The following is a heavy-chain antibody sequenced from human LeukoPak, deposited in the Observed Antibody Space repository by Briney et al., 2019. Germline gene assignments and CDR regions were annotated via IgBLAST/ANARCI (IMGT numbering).Heavy chain of an antibody. CDR3: ARRYCSSTSCQVGWFDP. J-gene: IGHJ5*02. CDR1: GGSISSSSYY. CDR2: IYYSGST. V-gene: IGHV4-39*07. D-gene: IGHD2-2*01. Sequence: PSETLSLTCTVSGGSISSSSYYWGWVRQPPGKGLEWIGSIYYSGSTYYNPSLKSRVTISVDKSKNQLSLKLSSVTAADTAVYYCARRYCSSTSCQVGWFDPWGQGTLVTVFS.